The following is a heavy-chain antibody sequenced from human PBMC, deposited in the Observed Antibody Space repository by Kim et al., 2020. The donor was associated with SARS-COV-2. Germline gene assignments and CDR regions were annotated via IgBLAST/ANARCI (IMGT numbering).Heavy chain of an antibody. V-gene: IGHV5-10-1*01. CDR2: IDPSDSYT. Sequence: GESLKISCKGSGYSFTSYWISWVRQMPGKGLEWMGRIDPSDSYTNYSPSFQGHVTISADKSISTAYLQWSSLKASDTAMYYCARREPNTGPQDYDFDYWGQGTLVTVSS. D-gene: IGHD2-8*02. CDR3: ARREPNTGPQDYDFDY. CDR1: GYSFTSYW. J-gene: IGHJ4*02.